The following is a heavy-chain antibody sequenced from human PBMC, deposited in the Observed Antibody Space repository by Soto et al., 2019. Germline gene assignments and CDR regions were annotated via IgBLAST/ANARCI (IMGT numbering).Heavy chain of an antibody. CDR3: ARGGHIAVVTASFDN. D-gene: IGHD2-21*02. Sequence: QVQLVQSGAEVRKPGASVKVSCKPSGYTFNTYYLHWLRQAPGQALEWMGVIHPSGGGTTYAQKGLGRVTVTRDTSPTTVFMELSSLRSDDTAVYYCARGGHIAVVTASFDNWGQGTLVTVSS. V-gene: IGHV1-46*02. CDR1: GYTFNTYY. CDR2: IHPSGGGT. J-gene: IGHJ4*02.